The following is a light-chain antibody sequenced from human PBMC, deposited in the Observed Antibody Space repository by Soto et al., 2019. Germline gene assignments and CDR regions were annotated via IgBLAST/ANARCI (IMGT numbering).Light chain of an antibody. CDR3: QQYNSYS. J-gene: IGKJ2*01. CDR2: DAS. V-gene: IGKV1-5*01. CDR1: QSIGSW. Sequence: DIQMTQSPSTLSASVGDRVTITCRASQSIGSWLAWYQQKPGKAPKLLIYDASSLESGVPSRFSGSGSRTEFTLTISSLQPDDFATYYCQQYNSYSFGQGTKVDI.